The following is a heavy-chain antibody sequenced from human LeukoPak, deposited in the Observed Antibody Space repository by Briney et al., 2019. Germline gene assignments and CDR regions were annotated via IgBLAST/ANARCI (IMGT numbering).Heavy chain of an antibody. CDR1: GFTFSSYA. Sequence: GGSLRLSCAASGFTFSSYAMSWVRQAPGKGLEWVSAISGSGGSTYYADSVKGRFTTSISTAYMELSSLRSEDTAVYYCAREGSIAAADYWGQGTLVTVSS. D-gene: IGHD6-25*01. CDR3: AREGSIAAADY. V-gene: IGHV3-23*01. J-gene: IGHJ4*02. CDR2: ISGSGGST.